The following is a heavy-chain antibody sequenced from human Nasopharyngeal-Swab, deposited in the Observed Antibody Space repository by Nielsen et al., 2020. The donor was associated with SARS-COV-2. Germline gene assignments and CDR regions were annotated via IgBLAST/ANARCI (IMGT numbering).Heavy chain of an antibody. CDR2: INSDGSST. J-gene: IGHJ6*02. CDR3: ARGSKFYYAMDF. D-gene: IGHD3-10*01. Sequence: GGSLRLSCAASGFTFSSYWMHWVRQAPGKGLVWVSRINSDGSSTSYADSVKGRFTISRDNAKNTLYLQMNSLRVEDTAVYYCARGSKFYYAMDFWGQGTTVTVSS. V-gene: IGHV3-74*01. CDR1: GFTFSSYW.